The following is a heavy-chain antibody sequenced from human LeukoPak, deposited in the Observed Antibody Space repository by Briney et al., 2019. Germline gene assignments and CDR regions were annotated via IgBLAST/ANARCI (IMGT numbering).Heavy chain of an antibody. V-gene: IGHV4-39*07. CDR1: GGSISSSSYY. Sequence: SETLSLTCTVSGGSISSSSYYWGWIRQPPGKGLEWIGSIYYSGSTYYNPSLKSRSTISLDTSKNQFSLQMNSVTPEDTAVYYCARAVIPVTGTPYYYYGMDVWGQGTTVTVSS. J-gene: IGHJ6*02. D-gene: IGHD6-19*01. CDR2: IYYSGST. CDR3: ARAVIPVTGTPYYYYGMDV.